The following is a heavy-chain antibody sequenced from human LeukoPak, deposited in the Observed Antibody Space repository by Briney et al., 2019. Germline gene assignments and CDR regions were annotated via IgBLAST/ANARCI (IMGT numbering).Heavy chain of an antibody. CDR1: GYSISNNFY. CDR3: TRDSSDYDWFYDY. D-gene: IGHD3-16*01. V-gene: IGHV4-38-2*02. Sequence: SETLSLTCTVSGYSISNNFYWAWIRQSPGKGLEWIVSINPSWSTYYNPSLKSRVTISVDPSNNQFSLKLTSVTAADTAVYYCTRDSSDYDWFYDYWGQGTLVTVSS. J-gene: IGHJ4*02. CDR2: INPSWST.